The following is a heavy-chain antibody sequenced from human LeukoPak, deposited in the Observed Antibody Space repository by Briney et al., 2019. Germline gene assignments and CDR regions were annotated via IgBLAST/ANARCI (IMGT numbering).Heavy chain of an antibody. Sequence: GGSLRLSCAASGFTFSTYWMSWVRQAPGKGLEWVASINQDGSQKRYVDSVQGRFTISRDNNKKSLFLQMNSLRAEDTAVYYCARLKDDVTKLDYWGQGTLVTVSS. J-gene: IGHJ4*02. CDR1: GFTFSTYW. CDR3: ARLKDDVTKLDY. D-gene: IGHD2-8*01. V-gene: IGHV3-7*01. CDR2: INQDGSQK.